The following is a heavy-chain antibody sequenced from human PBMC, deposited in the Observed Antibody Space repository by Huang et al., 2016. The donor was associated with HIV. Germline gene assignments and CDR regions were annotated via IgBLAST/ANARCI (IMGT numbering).Heavy chain of an antibody. CDR1: GGSFRNYF. D-gene: IGHD3-9*01. Sequence: QVHLQQWGAGLLKPSEALSLTCAVYGGSFRNYFWSWIRQPPGKGLAWSGEINHSGRTSYSPSLKSRVTISVDTAKNQFSLKLSSVTAADTAVYYCARVEINTLTGYFSSFDNWGQGTLVTVSS. J-gene: IGHJ4*02. CDR3: ARVEINTLTGYFSSFDN. V-gene: IGHV4-34*01. CDR2: INHSGRT.